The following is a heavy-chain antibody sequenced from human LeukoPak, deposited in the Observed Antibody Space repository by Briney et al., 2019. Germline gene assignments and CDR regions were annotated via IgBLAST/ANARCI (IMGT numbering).Heavy chain of an antibody. Sequence: SETLSLTCTVSGGSISGSSYCWGWIRQPPGKGLEWIGSIYYSGSTYYNPSLKSRVTISVDTSKNQFSLKVSSVTAADTAVFYCARHNVTGGLYYYYYMDVWGKGNTVTVSS. V-gene: IGHV4-39*01. CDR1: GGSISGSSYC. CDR2: IYYSGST. J-gene: IGHJ6*03. D-gene: IGHD7-27*01. CDR3: ARHNVTGGLYYYYYMDV.